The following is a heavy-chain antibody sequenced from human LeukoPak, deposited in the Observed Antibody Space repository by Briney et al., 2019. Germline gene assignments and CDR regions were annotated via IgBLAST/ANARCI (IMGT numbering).Heavy chain of an antibody. D-gene: IGHD3-10*01. CDR3: ARPYDYGSGSLVDY. CDR2: LSPNSGGT. Sequence: ASVKVSCKASGYIFTGYYMHWVRQAPGQGLEWVGWLSPNSGGTNYAQKFQGRVTMTRDTSISTAFMELSRLRSDDTAVYYCARPYDYGSGSLVDYWGQGTLLTVSS. J-gene: IGHJ4*02. CDR1: GYIFTGYY. V-gene: IGHV1-2*02.